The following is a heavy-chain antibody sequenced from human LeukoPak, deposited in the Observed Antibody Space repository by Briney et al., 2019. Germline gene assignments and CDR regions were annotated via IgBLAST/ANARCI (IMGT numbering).Heavy chain of an antibody. Sequence: PSETLSLTCTGSGLSISSYYWSRLRQPPGKGLEWIGYIYYSGSTSYNPSLKSRGTISVDTSKNQFSLKLSSVTAADTAVYYCARASFGAAAGTALDYWGQGTLVTVSS. CDR3: ARASFGAAAGTALDY. CDR1: GLSISSYY. D-gene: IGHD6-13*01. V-gene: IGHV4-59*01. J-gene: IGHJ4*02. CDR2: IYYSGST.